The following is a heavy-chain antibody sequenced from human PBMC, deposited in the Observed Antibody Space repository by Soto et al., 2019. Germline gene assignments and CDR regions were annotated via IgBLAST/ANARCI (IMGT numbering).Heavy chain of an antibody. J-gene: IGHJ5*02. CDR2: ISGSGGST. D-gene: IGHD3-22*01. Sequence: EVQLLESGGGLVQPGGSLRLSCAASGFTFSSYAMSWVRQAPGKGLEWVSAISGSGGSTYYADSVKGRFTISRDNSKNTLYLQMNSLRAEDTAVYYCAKNPTHLIVVDLSWSDPWGQGTLVTVSS. CDR3: AKNPTHLIVVDLSWSDP. V-gene: IGHV3-23*01. CDR1: GFTFSSYA.